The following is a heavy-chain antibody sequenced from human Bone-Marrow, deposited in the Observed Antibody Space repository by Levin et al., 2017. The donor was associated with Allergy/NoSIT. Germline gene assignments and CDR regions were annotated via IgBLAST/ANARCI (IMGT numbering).Heavy chain of an antibody. Sequence: SETLSLTCLVSGDSISRSDYYWSWIRQSPGRGLEWIGYIHYSGSTYYNPSLKSRLTMSVDMSKNQFSLRLSSVTAADTAIYYCARGYCADGLCYYNWFDPWGQGTLVTVSS. CDR3: ARGYCADGLCYYNWFDP. CDR2: IHYSGST. V-gene: IGHV4-30-4*01. J-gene: IGHJ5*02. D-gene: IGHD2-8*01. CDR1: GDSISRSDYY.